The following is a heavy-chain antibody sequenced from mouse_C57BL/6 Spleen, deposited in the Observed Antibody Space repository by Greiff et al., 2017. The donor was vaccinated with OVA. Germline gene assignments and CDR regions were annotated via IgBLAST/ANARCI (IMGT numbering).Heavy chain of an antibody. CDR1: GYTFTSYW. J-gene: IGHJ1*03. CDR2: IDPSDSYT. Sequence: VQLQQPGAELVRPGTSVKLSCKASGYTFTSYWMHWVKQRPGQGLEWIGVIDPSDSYTNYNQKFKGKATLTVDTSSSTAYMQLSSLTSEDSAVYYCASPTVVATPYWYFDVWGTGTTVTVSS. V-gene: IGHV1-59*01. D-gene: IGHD1-1*01. CDR3: ASPTVVATPYWYFDV.